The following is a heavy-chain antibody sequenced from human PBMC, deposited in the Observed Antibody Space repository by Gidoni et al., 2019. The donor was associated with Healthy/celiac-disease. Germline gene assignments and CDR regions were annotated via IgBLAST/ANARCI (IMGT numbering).Heavy chain of an antibody. CDR1: GFTFSRYG. CDR3: AKDQPGDFWSGYYTFDY. D-gene: IGHD3-3*01. J-gene: IGHJ4*02. V-gene: IGHV3-30*02. CDR2: IRYDGSNK. Sequence: QVQLVESGGGVVQPGGSLRLSCAASGFTFSRYGMHWVRQAPGKGLEWVAFIRYDGSNKYYADSVKGRFTISRDNSKNTLYLQMNSLRAEDTAVYYCAKDQPGDFWSGYYTFDYWGQGTLVTVSS.